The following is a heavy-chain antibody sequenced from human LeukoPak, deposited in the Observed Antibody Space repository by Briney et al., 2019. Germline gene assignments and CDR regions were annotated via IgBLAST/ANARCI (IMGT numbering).Heavy chain of an antibody. Sequence: ASVKVSCEASGYTFTGYYMHWVRQAPGQGLEWMGWINPNSGGTNYAQKFQGRVTMTRDTSISTAYMELSRLRSHDAAVYYWECDARQWLVRGWFDPWGQGTLVTVSS. CDR2: INPNSGGT. CDR3: ECDARQWLVRGWFDP. CDR1: GYTFTGYY. J-gene: IGHJ5*02. D-gene: IGHD6-19*01. V-gene: IGHV1-2*02.